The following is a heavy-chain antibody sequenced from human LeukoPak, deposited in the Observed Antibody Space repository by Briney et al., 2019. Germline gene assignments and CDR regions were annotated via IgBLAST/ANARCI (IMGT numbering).Heavy chain of an antibody. V-gene: IGHV3-30*04. CDR1: GFTFSDYA. CDR3: VLTTIGVVYYFDY. CDR2: ISYDGTNK. J-gene: IGHJ4*02. D-gene: IGHD1/OR15-1a*01. Sequence: PGGSLRLSCAASGFTFSDYARHWVRQAPGKGLEWVAVISYDGTNKYYAESVRGRFTISRDNSQNTLYLYMNSLTGADTSVYYCVLTTIGVVYYFDYWGQGTLVTVSS.